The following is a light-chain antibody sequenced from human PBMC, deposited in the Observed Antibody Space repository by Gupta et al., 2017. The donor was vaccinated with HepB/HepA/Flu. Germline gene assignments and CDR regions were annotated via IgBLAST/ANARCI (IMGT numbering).Light chain of an antibody. CDR1: QSLLHSSSSYTANY. V-gene: IGKV4-1*01. Sequence: DIVMTQSPDSLAVSLGERATINCKSSQSLLHSSSSYTANYLAWYQQKPGQPPTLLIYWASTRASGVPDRFSGSGSGTDFTLTISSLQAEDVAIYYCQQYYSADSFGQGTKLEIK. CDR3: QQYYSADS. CDR2: WAS. J-gene: IGKJ2*03.